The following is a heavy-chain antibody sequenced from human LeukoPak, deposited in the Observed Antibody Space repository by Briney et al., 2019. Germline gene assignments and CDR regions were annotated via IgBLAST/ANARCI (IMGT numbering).Heavy chain of an antibody. V-gene: IGHV3-73*01. CDR1: GFTFSGSA. D-gene: IGHD3-10*01. CDR3: TRQGRITIHQL. Sequence: GGSLRLSCAASGFTFSGSAMHWVRQASGKGLEWVGRIRSKANSYATAYAASVKGRFTISRDDSKNTAYLQMNSLKTEDTAVYYCTRQGRITIHQLWGQGTPVTVSS. J-gene: IGHJ4*02. CDR2: IRSKANSYAT.